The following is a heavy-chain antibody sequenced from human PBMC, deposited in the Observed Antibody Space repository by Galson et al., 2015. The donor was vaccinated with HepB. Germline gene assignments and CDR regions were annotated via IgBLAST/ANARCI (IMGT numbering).Heavy chain of an antibody. Sequence: SLRLSCAASGFSFSYYGMHWVRQAPGKGLEWVAVIHYDGGNKNYADSVKGRFTISRDNSRNTLYLQMNSLRAEDTAVYYCARDPGQFDYVWGSYFDYWGQGDLVTVSP. D-gene: IGHD3-16*01. CDR3: ARDPGQFDYVWGSYFDY. V-gene: IGHV3-33*01. CDR2: IHYDGGNK. J-gene: IGHJ4*02. CDR1: GFSFSYYG.